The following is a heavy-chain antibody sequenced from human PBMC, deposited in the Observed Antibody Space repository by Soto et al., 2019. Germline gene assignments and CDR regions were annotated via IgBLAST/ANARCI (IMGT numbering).Heavy chain of an antibody. V-gene: IGHV1-18*04. Sequence: ASVKVSCKASGYTFTSYGISWVRRAPGQGLEWMGWISAYNGNTNYAQKLQGRVTMTTDTSTSTAYMELRSLRSDDTAVYYCARVGEYGYSSGWYVSLWGQGTLVTVSS. J-gene: IGHJ4*02. D-gene: IGHD6-19*01. CDR1: GYTFTSYG. CDR3: ARVGEYGYSSGWYVSL. CDR2: ISAYNGNT.